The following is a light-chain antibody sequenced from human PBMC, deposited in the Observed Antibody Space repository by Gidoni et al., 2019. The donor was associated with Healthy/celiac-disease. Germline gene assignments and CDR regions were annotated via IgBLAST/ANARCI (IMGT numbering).Light chain of an antibody. CDR2: GAS. CDR3: QQYNNRPLT. CDR1: QSVSNN. J-gene: IGKJ4*01. Sequence: EILLTQSPATLSVSPGERATLSCTASQSVSNNLAWYQQKPGQAPKLLIYGASTRATGIPARFSGSGSGTEFTLTISSLQSEDFAVYYCQQYNNRPLTFGGGTKVEIK. V-gene: IGKV3-15*01.